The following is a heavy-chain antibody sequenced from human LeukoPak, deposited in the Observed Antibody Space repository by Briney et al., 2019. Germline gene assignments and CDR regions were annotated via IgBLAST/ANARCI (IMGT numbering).Heavy chain of an antibody. CDR1: GFTFSSYG. CDR3: ARDSGSYHFDSC. D-gene: IGHD1-26*01. Sequence: GGSLRLSCAASGFTFSSYGMHWVRQAPGKGLEWVANIKQDGSQKYFGDSVKGRFTISRDNAENSLFLQMSSLRDEDTAVYYCARDSGSYHFDSCWGQGTLVTVSS. V-gene: IGHV3-7*01. J-gene: IGHJ4*02. CDR2: IKQDGSQK.